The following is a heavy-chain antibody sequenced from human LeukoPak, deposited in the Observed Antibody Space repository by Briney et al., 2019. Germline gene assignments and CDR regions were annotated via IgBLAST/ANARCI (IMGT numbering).Heavy chain of an antibody. CDR3: ARSLSYYYDSSGGFNFDY. D-gene: IGHD3-22*01. V-gene: IGHV1-18*01. Sequence: ASVKVSCKASGYTFTSYGISWVRQAPGQGLEWMGWISAYNGNTNYAQKLQGRVTMTTDTSTSTAYMELRSLRSGDTAVYYCARSLSYYYDSSGGFNFDYWGQGTLVTVSS. CDR1: GYTFTSYG. J-gene: IGHJ4*02. CDR2: ISAYNGNT.